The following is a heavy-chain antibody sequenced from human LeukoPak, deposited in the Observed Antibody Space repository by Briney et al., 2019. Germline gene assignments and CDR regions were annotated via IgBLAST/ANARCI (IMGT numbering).Heavy chain of an antibody. CDR2: ISRSGNSI. D-gene: IGHD5-12*01. CDR1: GFTFSSYS. CDR3: ARPYTAYAFDY. Sequence: GGSLRLSCAASGFTFSSYSMNWVRQAPGKGLEWVSYISRSGNSIFYADSVKGRFTISSDNAKNSLYLQMNSLRAEDTAVYYCARPYTAYAFDYWGQGTLVTVSS. J-gene: IGHJ4*02. V-gene: IGHV3-48*04.